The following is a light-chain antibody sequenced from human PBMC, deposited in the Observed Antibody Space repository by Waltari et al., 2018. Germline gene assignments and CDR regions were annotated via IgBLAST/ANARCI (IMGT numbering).Light chain of an antibody. CDR3: QQYNSWPFT. Sequence: EKVMTQSPATLSVSPGQRATPPCRASQSVSNHLAWYQQRPGQAPRLLIYGASSRAAGVPARFSGSGSGTEFTLSIDSLQSEDFALYFCQQYNSWPFTFGPGTQVDIK. CDR1: QSVSNH. CDR2: GAS. J-gene: IGKJ3*01. V-gene: IGKV3-15*01.